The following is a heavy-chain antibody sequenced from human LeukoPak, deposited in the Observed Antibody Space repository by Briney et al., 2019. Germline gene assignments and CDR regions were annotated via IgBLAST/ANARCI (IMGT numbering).Heavy chain of an antibody. CDR2: ISAYNGNT. Sequence: GASVKVSCKASGYTFTSYGISWVRQAPGQGLEWMEWISAYNGNTNYAQKLQGRVTMTTDTSTSTAYMDLRSLRSDDTAVYYCARARSSSWYYWFDPWGQGTLVTVSS. D-gene: IGHD6-13*01. J-gene: IGHJ5*02. CDR3: ARARSSSWYYWFDP. V-gene: IGHV1-18*01. CDR1: GYTFTSYG.